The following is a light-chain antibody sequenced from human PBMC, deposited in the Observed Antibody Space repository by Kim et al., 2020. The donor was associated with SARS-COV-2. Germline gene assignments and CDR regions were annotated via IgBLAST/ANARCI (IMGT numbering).Light chain of an antibody. J-gene: IGKJ4*01. Sequence: DIQMTQSPSSLSASVGDRVTITCRASQSISTYLNWYQHKPGKAPKLLIYGASRLESGVPSRFSGSGSGTEFTLTISSLQPEDFASYHCQQGYSTFLTFGGVTKVEI. CDR1: QSISTY. CDR2: GAS. CDR3: QQGYSTFLT. V-gene: IGKV1-39*01.